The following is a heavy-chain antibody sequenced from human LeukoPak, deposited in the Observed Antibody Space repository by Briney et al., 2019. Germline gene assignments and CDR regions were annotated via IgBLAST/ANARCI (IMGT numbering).Heavy chain of an antibody. D-gene: IGHD1-26*01. CDR3: AXXANXXXXXXEXXXXX. CDR2: IKRDGSDK. Sequence: GGSLRLSCAASGFTFSSYWMSWVRQAPGKGLEWVANIKRDGSDKYYVDSVKGRFTIXRDNAKNSLYLQLNSLRAEDTAGYYCAXXANXXXXXXEXXXXXXGQGTLVTVSS. CDR1: GFTFSSYW. J-gene: IGHJ4*02. V-gene: IGHV3-7*01.